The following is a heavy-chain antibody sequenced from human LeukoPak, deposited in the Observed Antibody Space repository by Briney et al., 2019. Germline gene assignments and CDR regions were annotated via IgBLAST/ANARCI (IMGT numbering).Heavy chain of an antibody. CDR1: GYSFITHW. CDR3: AKGAGGSGSYYPYF. Sequence: GESLKISFKASGYSFITHWIAWVRRTPGKGVEWMGIIYPGDSDTKYSPSFQGQVTISADKSINTAYLQWSSLKASDTAMYYCAKGAGGSGSYYPYFWGQGTLVTVSS. V-gene: IGHV5-51*01. CDR2: IYPGDSDT. J-gene: IGHJ4*02. D-gene: IGHD3-10*01.